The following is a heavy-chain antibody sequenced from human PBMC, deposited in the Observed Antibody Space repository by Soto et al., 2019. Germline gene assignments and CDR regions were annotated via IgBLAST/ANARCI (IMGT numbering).Heavy chain of an antibody. CDR3: TTTRGWYDFWFDP. D-gene: IGHD6-19*01. J-gene: IGHJ5*02. CDR1: GFTFSNAW. Sequence: EVQLVESGGGLIKPGGSLRLSCAASGFTFSNAWMNWVRQAPGKGLEWVGRIRSKTDGGTTDYAAPVKGRFTISRDDSKNTLYLQMNSLKTEDTAVYYCTTTRGWYDFWFDPWGQGALVTVSS. CDR2: IRSKTDGGTT. V-gene: IGHV3-15*07.